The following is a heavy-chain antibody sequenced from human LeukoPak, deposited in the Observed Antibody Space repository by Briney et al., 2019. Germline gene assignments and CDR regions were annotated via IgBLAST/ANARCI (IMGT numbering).Heavy chain of an antibody. CDR1: GFTFSSYS. V-gene: IGHV3-21*01. Sequence: GGSLRLSCAASGFTFSSYSMNWVRQAPGKGLEWVSSISSSSSYIYYADSVRGRFTISRDNAKNSLYLQMNSLRAEDTAVYYCASPGIAAAGTSGYWGQGTLVTVSS. CDR3: ASPGIAAAGTSGY. CDR2: ISSSSSYI. J-gene: IGHJ4*02. D-gene: IGHD6-13*01.